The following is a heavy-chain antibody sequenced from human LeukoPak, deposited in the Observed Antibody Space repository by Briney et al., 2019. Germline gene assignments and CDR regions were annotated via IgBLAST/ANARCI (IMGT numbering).Heavy chain of an antibody. D-gene: IGHD1-1*01. Sequence: QTGGSPRLSCAASGLSISNFWMHWVRQAPGKGLEWVAIIDKNGNEIKYVDSVKGRFTLSRDNAKNSVYLQMNSLRTEDTALYYCVTDGDKWNDFEYWGQGTLVTVSS. CDR3: VTDGDKWNDFEY. J-gene: IGHJ4*02. CDR1: GLSISNFW. V-gene: IGHV3-7*01. CDR2: IDKNGNEI.